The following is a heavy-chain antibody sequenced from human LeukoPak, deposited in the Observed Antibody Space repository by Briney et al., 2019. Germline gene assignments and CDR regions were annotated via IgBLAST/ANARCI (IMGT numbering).Heavy chain of an antibody. CDR2: LSTGGDRT. CDR1: GFTFRSYA. D-gene: IGHD5-24*01. J-gene: IGHJ4*02. Sequence: GGSLRLSCVVSGFTFRSYAMGWVRQAPGKGLEWVSTLSTGGDRTYYADSVKGRFTISRDTSKNTLYVEMNSPRAEDTAIYYCVKEGGLYNSGGYFDYWGQGTLVTVSS. V-gene: IGHV3-23*01. CDR3: VKEGGLYNSGGYFDY.